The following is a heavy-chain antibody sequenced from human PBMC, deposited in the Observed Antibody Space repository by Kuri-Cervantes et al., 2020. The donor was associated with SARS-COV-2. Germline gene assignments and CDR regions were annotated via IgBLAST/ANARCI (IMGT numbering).Heavy chain of an antibody. Sequence: GGSLRLSCAASGFTFSSYGMHWVRQAPGKGLEWVAVISYDGSNKYYADSVKGRLTISRDNSKNTLYLQMNSLRAEDTAVYYCAKDYYDSGNIFQHWGQGTLVTVSS. D-gene: IGHD3-22*01. V-gene: IGHV3-30*18. J-gene: IGHJ1*01. CDR3: AKDYYDSGNIFQH. CDR2: ISYDGSNK. CDR1: GFTFSSYG.